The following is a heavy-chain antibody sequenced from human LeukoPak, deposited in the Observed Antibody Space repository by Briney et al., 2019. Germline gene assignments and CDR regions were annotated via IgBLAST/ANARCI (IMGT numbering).Heavy chain of an antibody. D-gene: IGHD5-12*01. CDR2: MNPNSGNT. V-gene: IGHV1-8*03. J-gene: IGHJ6*03. CDR1: GYTFTSYD. Sequence: VASVKVSCKASGYTFTSYDINWVRQATGQGLEWMGWMNPNSGNTGYAQKFQGRVTITRDTSISTAYMELSSLRSEDTAVYYCARAPTWQGYYYYMDVWGKGTTVTVSS. CDR3: ARAPTWQGYYYYMDV.